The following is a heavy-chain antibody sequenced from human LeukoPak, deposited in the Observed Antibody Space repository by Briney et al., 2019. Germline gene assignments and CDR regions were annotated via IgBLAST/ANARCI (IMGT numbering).Heavy chain of an antibody. Sequence: SETLSLTCTVSGGSISSSSYYWGWIRQPPGKGLEWIGSIYYSGSTYYNPSLKSRVTISVDTSKNQFSLKLSSVTAADTAVYYCARQGATYSSSSVDNWFDPWGQGTLVTVSS. CDR1: GGSISSSSYY. J-gene: IGHJ5*02. CDR3: ARQGATYSSSSVDNWFDP. CDR2: IYYSGST. D-gene: IGHD6-6*01. V-gene: IGHV4-39*01.